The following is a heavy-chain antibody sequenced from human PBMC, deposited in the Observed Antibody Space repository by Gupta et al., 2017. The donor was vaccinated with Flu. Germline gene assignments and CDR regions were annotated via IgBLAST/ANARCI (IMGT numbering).Heavy chain of an antibody. CDR2: ISSSGSTT. Sequence: WMRQAPGKGLEWIAHISSSGSTTYYAENVKGRGTISRDNAKNSLSLQMESLTVEEKAVYYCARDSVYWSSVSCYRGSDYYYDRDIWGKGTTVSVSS. CDR3: ARDSVYWSSVSCYRGSDYYYDRDI. V-gene: IGHV3-11*01. J-gene: IGHJ6*03. D-gene: IGHD2-2*01.